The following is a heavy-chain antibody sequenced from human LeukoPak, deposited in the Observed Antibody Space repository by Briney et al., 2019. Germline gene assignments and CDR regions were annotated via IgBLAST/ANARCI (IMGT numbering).Heavy chain of an antibody. J-gene: IGHJ4*02. V-gene: IGHV4-59*01. D-gene: IGHD2-21*01. CDR2: IYYTGAN. Sequence: SETLSLTCTVSGGSISGDYWSWIRQPPGKGLEWVAYIYYTGANNYNPSLKSRATISVDTSKNQFSLRLSSVTAADTAVYYCARLQGDSTAIFDYWGQGTLVSVSS. CDR1: GGSISGDY. CDR3: ARLQGDSTAIFDY.